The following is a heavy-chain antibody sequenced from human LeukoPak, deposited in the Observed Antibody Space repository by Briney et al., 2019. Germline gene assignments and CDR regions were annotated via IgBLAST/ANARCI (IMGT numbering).Heavy chain of an antibody. V-gene: IGHV3-30*03. Sequence: GGSLRLSCAASGFTFDDYAMHWVRQAPGKGLEWVAVISYDGSSKYYADSVKGRFTISRDNSKNTLYLQMNSLRAEDTAVYYCARGLVATSGWYFDLWGRGTLVTVSS. CDR1: GFTFDDYA. CDR3: ARGLVATSGWYFDL. D-gene: IGHD5-12*01. CDR2: ISYDGSSK. J-gene: IGHJ2*01.